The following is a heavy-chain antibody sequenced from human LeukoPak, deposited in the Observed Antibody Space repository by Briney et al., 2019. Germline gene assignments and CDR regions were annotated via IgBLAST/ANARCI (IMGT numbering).Heavy chain of an antibody. J-gene: IGHJ5*02. V-gene: IGHV1-2*02. Sequence: ASVKVSCKASGYTFTGYYMHWVRQAPGQGLEWMGWINPNSGGTNYAQKFQGRVTMTRGTSISTAYMELSRPRSDDTAVYYCARDRALVYYGSGSYFNWFDPWGQGTLVTVSS. CDR1: GYTFTGYY. D-gene: IGHD3-10*01. CDR2: INPNSGGT. CDR3: ARDRALVYYGSGSYFNWFDP.